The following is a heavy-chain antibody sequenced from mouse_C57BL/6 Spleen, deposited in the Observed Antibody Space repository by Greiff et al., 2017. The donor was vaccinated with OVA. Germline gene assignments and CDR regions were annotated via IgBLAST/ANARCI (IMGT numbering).Heavy chain of an antibody. J-gene: IGHJ2*01. CDR3: TRVGGYLDY. CDR2: ISSGGDYI. V-gene: IGHV5-9-1*02. CDR1: GFTFSSYA. Sequence: EVKLMESGEGLVKPGGSLKLSCAASGFTFSSYAMSWVRQTPEKRLEWVAYISSGGDYIYYADTVKGRFTISRDNARNTLYLQMSSLKSEDTAMYYCTRVGGYLDYWGQGTTLTVSS.